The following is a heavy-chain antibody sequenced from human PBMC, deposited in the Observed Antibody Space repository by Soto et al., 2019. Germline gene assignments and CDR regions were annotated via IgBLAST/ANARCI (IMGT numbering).Heavy chain of an antibody. CDR3: ARDSVGSGYD. CDR2: IYYSGST. J-gene: IGHJ4*02. V-gene: IGHV4-59*01. D-gene: IGHD5-12*01. Sequence: QVQLQESGPGLVKPSETLSLTCTVSGGSISSYYWSWIRQPPGKRLEWIGYIYYSGSTNYNPSLKSRVNISVDTSKNQFSLELRSVTAADTAVYYCARDSVGSGYDWGQGTLVTVSS. CDR1: GGSISSYY.